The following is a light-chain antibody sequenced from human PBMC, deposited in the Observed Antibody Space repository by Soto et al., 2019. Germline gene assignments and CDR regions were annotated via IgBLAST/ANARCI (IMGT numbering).Light chain of an antibody. Sequence: QSALTQPASVSGSPGQSITISCTGTSSDFSTSDYVSWFQHHPGEAPKIILYDVNNRPSGVADRFSGSQSGNTASLTISGLQAEDEADYYCSSFTSSDALLLGGGTKVTVL. J-gene: IGLJ3*02. CDR3: SSFTSSDALL. V-gene: IGLV2-14*03. CDR1: SSDFSTSDY. CDR2: DVN.